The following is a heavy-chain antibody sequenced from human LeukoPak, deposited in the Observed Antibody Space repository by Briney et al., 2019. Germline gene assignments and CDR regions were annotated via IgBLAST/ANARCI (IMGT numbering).Heavy chain of an antibody. V-gene: IGHV1-46*01. D-gene: IGHD6-6*01. CDR2: INPSGGST. CDR3: ARDLGQLVYYYYGLDV. J-gene: IGHJ6*02. Sequence: ASVKVSCKASGDTFTTYYMHWVRQAPGQGLEWMGIINPSGGSTTYAQKFQGRVTMTRDTSTSTVYMELSSLKSEDTAVYYCARDLGQLVYYYYGLDVWGQGTTVTVSS. CDR1: GDTFTTYY.